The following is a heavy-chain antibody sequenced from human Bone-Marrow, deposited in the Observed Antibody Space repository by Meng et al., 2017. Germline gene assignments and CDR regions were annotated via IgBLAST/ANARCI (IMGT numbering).Heavy chain of an antibody. V-gene: IGHV3-30*01. J-gene: IGHJ5*02. Sequence: GELVESGGGCCQPGRALGLSCAVPGFTFRRYSMHWVTQAPGKGREWVAVISYDGSNKYYADYLTRRFTISRDKSTTTLYLQMNSLRAEDTAVYYCARVVWGSWGQGTLVTVSS. CDR1: GFTFRRYS. D-gene: IGHD1-26*01. CDR3: ARVVWGS. CDR2: ISYDGSNK.